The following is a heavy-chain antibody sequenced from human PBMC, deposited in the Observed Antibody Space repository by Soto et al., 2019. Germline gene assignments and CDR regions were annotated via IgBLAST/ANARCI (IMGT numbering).Heavy chain of an antibody. V-gene: IGHV3-23*01. CDR2: ISGSGGST. CDR3: AKGTSGYDFWSGYYNPPYYFDY. J-gene: IGHJ4*02. Sequence: PGGSLRLSCAASGFTFSSYAMSWVRQAPGKGLEWVSAISGSGGSTYYADSVKGRFTISRDNSKNTLYLQMNSLRAEDTAVYYCAKGTSGYDFWSGYYNPPYYFDYWGQGTLVTVSS. CDR1: GFTFSSYA. D-gene: IGHD3-3*01.